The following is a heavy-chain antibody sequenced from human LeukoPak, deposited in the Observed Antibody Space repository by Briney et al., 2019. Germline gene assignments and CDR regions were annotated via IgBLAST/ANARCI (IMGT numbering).Heavy chain of an antibody. CDR2: IYTSGST. Sequence: PSETLSLTCTVSGGSISSYYWSWIRQPPGKGLEWIGRIYTSGSTNYNPSLKSRVTMSVDTSKNQFSLKLSSVTAAGTAVYYCAISRIAVAGYSDYWGQGNLVTVSS. CDR3: AISRIAVAGYSDY. J-gene: IGHJ4*02. D-gene: IGHD6-19*01. V-gene: IGHV4-4*07. CDR1: GGSISSYY.